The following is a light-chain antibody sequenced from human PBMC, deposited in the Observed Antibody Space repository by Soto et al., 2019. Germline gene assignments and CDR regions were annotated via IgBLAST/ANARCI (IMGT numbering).Light chain of an antibody. CDR3: QDYKNWMWT. CDR1: LSISNW. V-gene: IGKV1-5*01. CDR2: GXA. Sequence: IEMSHAANTVTASLGARVTITXRASLSISNWFAWYQQKPGXAPKXXXDGXANLQRGGPPRLSGSGSGTDFTLTISSLQSEYFAVYYFQDYKNWMWTCGQGTKVDIK. J-gene: IGKJ1*01.